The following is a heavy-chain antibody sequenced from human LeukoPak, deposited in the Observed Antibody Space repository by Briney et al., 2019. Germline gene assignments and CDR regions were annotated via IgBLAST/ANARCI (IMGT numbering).Heavy chain of an antibody. J-gene: IGHJ4*02. D-gene: IGHD5-12*01. CDR3: ALVPRGY. Sequence: GGSLRLSCAASRFTFRKYGMHWVRQAPGKGLVWVSHVNSDGTTNYADSVKGRFTISRDNAKNTLYLQMNSLRVEDTAVYYCALVPRGYWGLGTLVTVSS. CDR2: VNSDGTT. V-gene: IGHV3-74*01. CDR1: RFTFRKYG.